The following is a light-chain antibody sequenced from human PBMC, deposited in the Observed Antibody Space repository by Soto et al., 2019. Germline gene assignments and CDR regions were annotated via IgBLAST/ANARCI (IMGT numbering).Light chain of an antibody. CDR1: SSDVGGYNY. Sequence: QSALTQPPSASGSPGQSVTISCTGTSSDVGGYNYVSWYQQHPGKAPKLIIYEVTKRPSGVPDRFSGSKSDNTASLTVSGLQAEDEADFYCSSYTSSSTLGGVVFGGGTKLTVL. V-gene: IGLV2-8*01. J-gene: IGLJ2*01. CDR2: EVT. CDR3: SSYTSSSTLGGVV.